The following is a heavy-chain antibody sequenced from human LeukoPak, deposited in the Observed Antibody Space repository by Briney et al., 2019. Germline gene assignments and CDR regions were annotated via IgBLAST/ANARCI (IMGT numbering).Heavy chain of an antibody. D-gene: IGHD6-13*01. V-gene: IGHV4-59*08. J-gene: IGHJ4*02. CDR1: GGSISSYY. CDR3: ASASGSSSWYYFDY. Sequence: SETLSLTCTVSGGSISSYYWSWIRQPPGKGLEWIGYIYYSGSTNYNPSLKSRVTISVDTSKNQFSLKLSSVTAADTAVYYCASASGSSSWYYFDYWGQGTLVTVSS. CDR2: IYYSGST.